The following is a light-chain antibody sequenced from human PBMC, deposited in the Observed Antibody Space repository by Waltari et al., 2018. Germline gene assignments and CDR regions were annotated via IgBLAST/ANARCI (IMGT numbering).Light chain of an antibody. CDR1: SSDVGGYNY. CDR2: DVS. V-gene: IGLV2-14*01. CDR3: SSYTSSSTLV. Sequence: QSALTQPASVSGSPGQSITISCTGTSSDVGGYNYVSWYQQHPGKAPKLMSYDVSNRPSGVSNRFSGSKSGNTASLTISRLQAEDEADYYCSSYTSSSTLVFGGGTKLTVL. J-gene: IGLJ2*01.